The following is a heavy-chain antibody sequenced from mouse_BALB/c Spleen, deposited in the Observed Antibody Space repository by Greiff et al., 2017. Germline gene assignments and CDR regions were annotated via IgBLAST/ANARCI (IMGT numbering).Heavy chain of an antibody. CDR3: ARYEDLKYYGCYAMDY. Sequence: EVQLQQSGPELVKPGASVKISCKASGYSFTGYYMHWVKQSHVKSLEWIGRINPYNGATSYNQNFKDKASLTVDKSSSTAYMELHSLTSEDSAVYYCARYEDLKYYGCYAMDYWGRGTSVTVSS. J-gene: IGHJ4*01. D-gene: IGHD1-2*01. CDR2: INPYNGAT. V-gene: IGHV1-31*01. CDR1: GYSFTGYY.